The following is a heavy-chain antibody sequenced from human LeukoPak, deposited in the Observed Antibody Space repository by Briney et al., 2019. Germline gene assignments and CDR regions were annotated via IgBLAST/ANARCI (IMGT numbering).Heavy chain of an antibody. J-gene: IGHJ4*02. CDR1: TFTFSSYS. Sequence: PGGSLRLSCATSTFTFSSYSMNWVRQAPGKGLEWVSYSEYSGTTGYYADSVKGRFTVSRDNAKNSLYLQMGSLRDEDTAVYYCARILGFALDYWGQGTLVTVSS. D-gene: IGHD3-16*01. CDR3: ARILGFALDY. V-gene: IGHV3-48*02. CDR2: SEYSGTTG.